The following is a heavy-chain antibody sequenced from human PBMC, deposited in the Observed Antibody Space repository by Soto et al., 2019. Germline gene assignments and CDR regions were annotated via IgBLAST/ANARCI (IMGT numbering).Heavy chain of an antibody. CDR1: GFTFSDYY. J-gene: IGHJ3*02. D-gene: IGHD6-19*01. V-gene: IGHV3-11*06. CDR2: ISSSSSYT. Sequence: QVQLVESGGGLVKPGGSLRLSCAASGFTFSDYYMSWIRQAPGKGLVWVSYISSSSSYTNYADSVKGRFTISRDNAKNSLYLQMNSLRAEDTAVYYCASRAPWRAGTGDAFDIWGQGTMVTVSS. CDR3: ASRAPWRAGTGDAFDI.